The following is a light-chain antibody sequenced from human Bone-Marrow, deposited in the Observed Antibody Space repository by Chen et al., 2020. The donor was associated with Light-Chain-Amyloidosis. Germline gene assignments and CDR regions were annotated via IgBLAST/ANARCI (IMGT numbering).Light chain of an antibody. Sequence: QSAMTHPASVSGSPGQPLTFSCTGTSSVVGGDNHVSWYQQHPDKAPKLMIYEVTNRPSWVPDRFSGSESDNTASLTISGLQTEDEADYFCSSYTITNTLVFGSGTRVTVL. J-gene: IGLJ1*01. CDR3: SSYTITNTLV. CDR2: EVT. CDR1: SSVVGGDNH. V-gene: IGLV2-14*01.